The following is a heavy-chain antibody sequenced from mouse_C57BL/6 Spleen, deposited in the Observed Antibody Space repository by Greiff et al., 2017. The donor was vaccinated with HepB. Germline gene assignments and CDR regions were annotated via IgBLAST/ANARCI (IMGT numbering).Heavy chain of an antibody. V-gene: IGHV1-54*01. CDR3: ATSGRSPNTTVVAPSYFDY. J-gene: IGHJ2*01. D-gene: IGHD1-1*01. Sequence: QVHVKQSGAELVRPGTSVKVSCKASGYAFTNYLIEWVKQRPGQGLEWIGVINPGGGGTNYNEKFKGKATLTAEKSSSTAYMQLSSLTSEDSAVYFCATSGRSPNTTVVAPSYFDYWGQGTTLTVSS. CDR2: INPGGGGT. CDR1: GYAFTNYL.